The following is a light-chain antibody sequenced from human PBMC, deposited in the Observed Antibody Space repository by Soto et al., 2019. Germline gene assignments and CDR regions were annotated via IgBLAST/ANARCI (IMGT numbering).Light chain of an antibody. V-gene: IGLV2-8*01. Sequence: QSALTQPPSASGSPGQSVTISCTGTSNDIANYNYVSWYQQHPGKAPKLMIYAVTKRPSGVPDRFSGSKSGNTTSLTVSGLQAEDEADYYCSSYAGSNNGVFGGGTKLTVL. CDR2: AVT. CDR1: SNDIANYNY. CDR3: SSYAGSNNGV. J-gene: IGLJ3*02.